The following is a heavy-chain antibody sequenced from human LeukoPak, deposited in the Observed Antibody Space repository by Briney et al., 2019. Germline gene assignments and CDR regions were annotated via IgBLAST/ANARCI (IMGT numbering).Heavy chain of an antibody. Sequence: ASVKVSCKASGYTFTGYYMHWVRQAPGQGLEWMGWISAYNGNTNYAQKLQGRVTMTTDTSTSTAYMELRSLRSDDTAVYYCARVTWELSNWFDPWGQGTLVTVSS. CDR1: GYTFTGYY. CDR3: ARVTWELSNWFDP. CDR2: ISAYNGNT. V-gene: IGHV1-18*04. J-gene: IGHJ5*02. D-gene: IGHD1-26*01.